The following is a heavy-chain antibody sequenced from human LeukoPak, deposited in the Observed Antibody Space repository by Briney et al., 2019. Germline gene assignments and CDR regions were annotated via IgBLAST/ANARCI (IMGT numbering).Heavy chain of an antibody. CDR2: IIPIFGTA. D-gene: IGHD6-6*01. CDR1: GGTFSSYA. J-gene: IGHJ4*02. Sequence: ASVKVSCKASGGTFSSYAISWVRQAPGQGREWMGGIIPIFGTANYAQKFQGRVTITADESTSTAYMELSILRSEDTAVYYCASGSAIAARQGYFDYWGQGTLVTVSS. CDR3: ASGSAIAARQGYFDY. V-gene: IGHV1-69*13.